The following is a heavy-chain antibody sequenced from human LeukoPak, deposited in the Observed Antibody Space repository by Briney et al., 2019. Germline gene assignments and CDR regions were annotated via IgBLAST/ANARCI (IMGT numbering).Heavy chain of an antibody. Sequence: GGSLRLSCAASGFTFSSYAMSWVRQAPGKGLEWVSAISGSGGSTHYADSVKGRFTISRDNSKNTLYLQMNSLRAEDTAVYYCAKVKSSGWYYFDYWGQGTLVTVSS. J-gene: IGHJ4*02. CDR3: AKVKSSGWYYFDY. CDR1: GFTFSSYA. CDR2: ISGSGGST. V-gene: IGHV3-23*01. D-gene: IGHD6-19*01.